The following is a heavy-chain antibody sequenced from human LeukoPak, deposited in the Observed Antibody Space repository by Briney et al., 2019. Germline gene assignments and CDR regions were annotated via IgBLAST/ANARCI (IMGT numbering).Heavy chain of an antibody. CDR1: GGSFSGYY. V-gene: IGHV4-34*01. CDR2: INHSGRN. J-gene: IGHJ4*02. CDR3: ARATGTKVPPGY. D-gene: IGHD1-7*01. Sequence: SETLSLTCAVYGGSFSGYYWSWIRQPPGKGLEWIGEINHSGRNNYSPSLKSRVTISVDTSKNQFPLKLSSVTAADTAVYYCARATGTKVPPGYWGQGTLVTVSS.